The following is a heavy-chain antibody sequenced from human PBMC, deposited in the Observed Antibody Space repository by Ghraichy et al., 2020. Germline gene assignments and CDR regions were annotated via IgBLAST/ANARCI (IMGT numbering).Heavy chain of an antibody. CDR1: GFTFSDYY. Sequence: LSLTCAASGFTFSDYYMSWIRQAPGKGLEWVSYISSSGSTIYYADSVKGRFTISRDNAKNSLYLQMNSLRAEDTAVYYCAREAGYCTNGVCSHVDYWGQGTLVTVSS. CDR2: ISSSGSTI. J-gene: IGHJ4*02. D-gene: IGHD2-8*01. V-gene: IGHV3-11*01. CDR3: AREAGYCTNGVCSHVDY.